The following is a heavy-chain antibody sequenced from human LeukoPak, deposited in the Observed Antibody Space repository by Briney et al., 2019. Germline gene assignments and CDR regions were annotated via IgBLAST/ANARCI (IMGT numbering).Heavy chain of an antibody. CDR3: ARGVAVAGTWGYYFDY. J-gene: IGHJ4*02. CDR1: GYTFTGYY. V-gene: IGHV1-2*04. Sequence: ASVKVSCKASGYTFTGYYMHWVRQAPGQGLEWMGWINPNSGGTNYAQKFQGWVTMTRDTSISTAYMELSRLRSDDTAVYYCARGVAVAGTWGYYFDYWGQGTLVTVSS. CDR2: INPNSGGT. D-gene: IGHD6-19*01.